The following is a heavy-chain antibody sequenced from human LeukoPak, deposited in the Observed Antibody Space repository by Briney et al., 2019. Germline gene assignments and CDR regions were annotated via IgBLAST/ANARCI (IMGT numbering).Heavy chain of an antibody. Sequence: GGSLRLSCAASGFTFSSYWMSWVRQAPGKGLEGVANINQDGSEKYYVDSVKGRFTISRDNAKNSLYLQMNSLRAEDTAVYYCARDLIRGPAWGDSWGQGTLVTVSS. CDR1: GFTFSSYW. D-gene: IGHD3-10*01. CDR2: INQDGSEK. V-gene: IGHV3-7*01. J-gene: IGHJ4*02. CDR3: ARDLIRGPAWGDS.